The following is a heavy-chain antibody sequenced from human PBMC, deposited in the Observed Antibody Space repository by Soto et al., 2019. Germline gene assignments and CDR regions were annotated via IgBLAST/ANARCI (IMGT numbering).Heavy chain of an antibody. D-gene: IGHD2-8*01. CDR1: GFTFSSYG. CDR3: ARGRNYGGVYARYYYYYYGMDV. V-gene: IGHV3-33*01. CDR2: IWYDGSNK. Sequence: GESLKISCAASGFTFSSYGMHWVRQAPGKGLEWVAVIWYDGSNKYYADSVKGRFTISRDNSKNTLYLQMNSLRAEDTAVYYCARGRNYGGVYARYYYYYYGMDVWGQGTTVTVSS. J-gene: IGHJ6*02.